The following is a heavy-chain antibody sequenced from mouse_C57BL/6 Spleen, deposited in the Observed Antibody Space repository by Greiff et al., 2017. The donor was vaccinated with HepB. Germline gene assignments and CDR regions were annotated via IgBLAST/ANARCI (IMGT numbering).Heavy chain of an antibody. V-gene: IGHV1-69*01. CDR1: GYTFTSYW. CDR2: IDPSDSYT. Sequence: QVQLQQPGAELVMPGASVKLSCKASGYTFTSYWLHWVKQRPGQGLEWIGEIDPSDSYTNYNQKFKGKSTLTVDKSSSTAYMQLSSLTSEDSAVYYCARNYYGSSPRFAYWGQGTLVTVSA. J-gene: IGHJ3*01. D-gene: IGHD1-1*01. CDR3: ARNYYGSSPRFAY.